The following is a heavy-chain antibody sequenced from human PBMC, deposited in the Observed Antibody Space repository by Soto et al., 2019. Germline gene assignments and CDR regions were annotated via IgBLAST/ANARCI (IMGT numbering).Heavy chain of an antibody. J-gene: IGHJ4*02. CDR3: ARKMTTGGLDY. Sequence: PSETLSLTCTVSGGSISTYCWSWIRQSPGKGLEWIGYIYHTGSTNYNPSLKSRVTISVDTSKNQFSLKLRSVTAADTAVYYCARKMTTGGLDYWGQGTLVTVSS. D-gene: IGHD1-1*01. CDR1: GGSISTYC. V-gene: IGHV4-59*01. CDR2: IYHTGST.